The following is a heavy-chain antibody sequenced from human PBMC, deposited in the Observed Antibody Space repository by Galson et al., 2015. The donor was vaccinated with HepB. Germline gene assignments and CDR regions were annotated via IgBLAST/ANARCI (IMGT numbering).Heavy chain of an antibody. CDR2: ISAYNGNT. V-gene: IGHV1-18*01. CDR3: ARATYYDILTGYYPGSLFDY. J-gene: IGHJ4*02. D-gene: IGHD3-9*01. Sequence: SVKVSCKASGYTFTSYGISWVRQAPGQGLEWMGWISAYNGNTNYAQKLQGRVTMTTDTSTSTAYMELRSLRSDDTAVYYCARATYYDILTGYYPGSLFDYWGQGTLVTVSS. CDR1: GYTFTSYG.